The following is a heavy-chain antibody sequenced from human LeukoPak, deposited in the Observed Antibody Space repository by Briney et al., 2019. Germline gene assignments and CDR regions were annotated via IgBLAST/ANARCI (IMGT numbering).Heavy chain of an antibody. J-gene: IGHJ4*02. Sequence: GGSLRLSYAASGFTFSSYAMHWVRQAPGKGLEWVAVISHDGSNKYNADSVKGRFTISRDNSKNTLHLQMNSLRAEDTAVYYCARDSGFSGAQRGEYWGQGTLVTVSS. CDR2: ISHDGSNK. V-gene: IGHV3-30*04. D-gene: IGHD5-24*01. CDR3: ARDSGFSGAQRGEY. CDR1: GFTFSSYA.